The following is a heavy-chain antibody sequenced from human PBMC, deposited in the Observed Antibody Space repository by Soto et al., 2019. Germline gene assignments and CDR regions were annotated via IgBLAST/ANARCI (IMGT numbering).Heavy chain of an antibody. D-gene: IGHD2-2*01. CDR1: GFSIASYW. V-gene: IGHV3-7*01. CDR2: TKEDGSEI. CDR3: AKDRKQTQPYCSSTSCYYSTDRYYGMDV. Sequence: EVQLVESGGGLVQPGGSLRISCAVSGFSIASYWMSWVRQAPGKGLEWVATTKEDGSEIYYVDSVRGRFTISRDNSKNTLYLQMNSLRAEDTAVYYCAKDRKQTQPYCSSTSCYYSTDRYYGMDVWGQGTTVTVSS. J-gene: IGHJ6*02.